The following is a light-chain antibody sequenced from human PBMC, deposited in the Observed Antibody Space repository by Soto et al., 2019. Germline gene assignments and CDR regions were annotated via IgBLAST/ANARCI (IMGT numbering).Light chain of an antibody. CDR2: GAS. CDR3: QQYHNSILM. Sequence: EILLTQSPGTLSLSPGERATLSCRASQSVSSTYLAWYQQKPGQAPRLLMYGASSRATGIPDRFSGGGSGADFTLTISRLEPEDFGVYYCQQYHNSILMFGQGTKVDIK. J-gene: IGKJ1*01. V-gene: IGKV3-20*01. CDR1: QSVSSTY.